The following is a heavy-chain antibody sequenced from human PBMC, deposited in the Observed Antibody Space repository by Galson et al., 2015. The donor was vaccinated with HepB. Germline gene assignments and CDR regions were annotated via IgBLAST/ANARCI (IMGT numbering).Heavy chain of an antibody. V-gene: IGHV4-59*01. CDR3: ARDRPNEDTAFDY. Sequence: SETLSLTCTVSGGSISSYYWSWIRQPPGKGLEWIGYIYYSGSTNYNPSLKSRVTISVDTSKNQFSLKLSSVTAADTAVYYRARDRPNEDTAFDYWGQGTLVTVSS. CDR1: GGSISSYY. D-gene: IGHD5-18*01. J-gene: IGHJ4*02. CDR2: IYYSGST.